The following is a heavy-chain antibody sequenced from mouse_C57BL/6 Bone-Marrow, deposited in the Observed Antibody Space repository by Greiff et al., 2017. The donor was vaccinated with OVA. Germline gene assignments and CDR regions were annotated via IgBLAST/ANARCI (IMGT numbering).Heavy chain of an antibody. D-gene: IGHD1-1*01. V-gene: IGHV1-80*01. CDR1: GYAFSSYW. CDR3: ARTGYGSTGDY. CDR2: IYPGDGDT. J-gene: IGHJ2*01. Sequence: VQLQESGAELVKPGASVKISCKASGYAFSSYWMNWVKQRPGKGLEWIGQIYPGDGDTNYNGKFKGKATLTADKSSSTAYMQLSSLTSEDSAVYFCARTGYGSTGDYWGQGTTLTVSS.